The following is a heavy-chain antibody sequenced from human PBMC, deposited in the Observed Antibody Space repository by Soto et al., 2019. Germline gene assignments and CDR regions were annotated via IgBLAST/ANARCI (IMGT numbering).Heavy chain of an antibody. CDR2: IYHSGNT. Sequence: SETLSLTCTVSGYSISLGYHWGWIRQPPGKGLEWIGSIYHSGNTYYNPSLKSRFSISLDTSKNHSSLELTSVTDADTAVYYCARVKLAGRGGLDYWGLGTLVTVTS. CDR1: GYSISLGYH. V-gene: IGHV4-38-2*02. CDR3: ARVKLAGRGGLDY. J-gene: IGHJ4*02. D-gene: IGHD2-15*01.